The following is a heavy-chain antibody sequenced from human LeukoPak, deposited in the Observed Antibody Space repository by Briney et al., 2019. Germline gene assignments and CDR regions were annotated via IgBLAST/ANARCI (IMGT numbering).Heavy chain of an antibody. CDR2: IYYSGST. J-gene: IGHJ4*02. CDR3: ARNPFEY. Sequence: SETLSLTCTVSCGSISSGDYYWSWIRQPPGKGLEWIGYIYYSGSTYYNPSLRSRVTISVDKSKNQFSLRLSSVTAADTAVYYCARNPFEYWGQGTLVTVSS. CDR1: CGSISSGDYY. V-gene: IGHV4-30-4*01.